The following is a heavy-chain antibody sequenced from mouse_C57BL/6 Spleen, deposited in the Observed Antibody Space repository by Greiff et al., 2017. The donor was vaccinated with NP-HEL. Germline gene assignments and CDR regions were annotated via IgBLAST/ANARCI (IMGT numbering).Heavy chain of an antibody. CDR2: INPNNGGT. CDR3: ARSGITTVVATRDY. CDR1: GYTFTDYY. V-gene: IGHV1-26*01. Sequence: VQLQQSGPELVKPGASVKISCKASGYTFTDYYMNWVKQSHGKSLEWIGDINPNNGGTSYNQKFKGKATLTVDKSSSTAYMELRSLTSEDSAVYYCARSGITTVVATRDYWGQGTTLTVSS. J-gene: IGHJ2*01. D-gene: IGHD1-1*01.